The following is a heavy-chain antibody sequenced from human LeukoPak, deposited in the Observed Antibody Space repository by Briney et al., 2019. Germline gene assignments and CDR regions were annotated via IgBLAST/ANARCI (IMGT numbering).Heavy chain of an antibody. D-gene: IGHD2-2*01. Sequence: GGPLRLSCAPSGVPLCRYPMSWVRPARGKGVEGVSDMSGSGGHTYYAHSVKGRFTISRDNSKNTLYLQMNSLRAEDTAVYYCATECSRSSCFDYWGQGTLVTVSS. CDR1: GVPLCRYP. CDR2: MSGSGGHT. V-gene: IGHV3-23*01. CDR3: ATECSRSSCFDY. J-gene: IGHJ4*02.